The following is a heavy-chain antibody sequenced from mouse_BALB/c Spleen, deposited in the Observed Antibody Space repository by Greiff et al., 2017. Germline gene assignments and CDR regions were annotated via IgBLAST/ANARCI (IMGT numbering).Heavy chain of an antibody. CDR2: ISNLAYSI. CDR1: GFTFSDYG. CDR3: ARGGEDGYYAMDY. Sequence: DVHLVESGGGLVQPGGSRKLSCAASGFTFSDYGMAWVRQAPGKGPEWVAFISNLAYSIYYADTVTGRFTISRENAKNTLYLEMSSLRSEDTAMYYCARGGEDGYYAMDYWGQGTSVTVSS. D-gene: IGHD2-3*01. J-gene: IGHJ4*01. V-gene: IGHV5-15*02.